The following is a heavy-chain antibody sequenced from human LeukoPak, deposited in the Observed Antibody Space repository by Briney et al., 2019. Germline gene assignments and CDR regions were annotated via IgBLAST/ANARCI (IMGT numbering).Heavy chain of an antibody. Sequence: ASVKVSCKASGYTFTGYYMHWVRQAPGQGLEWMGWINPNSGGTNYAQKFQGRVTMTRDTSISTAYMELSRLRSDDTAVYYCARDRVYGYSNLFDYWGQGTLVTVSS. V-gene: IGHV1-2*02. CDR3: ARDRVYGYSNLFDY. CDR2: INPNSGGT. D-gene: IGHD5-18*01. J-gene: IGHJ4*02. CDR1: GYTFTGYY.